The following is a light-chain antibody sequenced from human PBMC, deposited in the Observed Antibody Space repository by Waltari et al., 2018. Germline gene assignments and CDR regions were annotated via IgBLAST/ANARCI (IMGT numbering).Light chain of an antibody. CDR1: RSLGHQDGNTR. V-gene: IGKV2-30*02. Sequence: DVVLTQFPLSLPVSLGQPASIPCRSSRSLGHQDGNTRLAWFHHRPGQSPRRLIYHVSKRESGVPDRFSGSGSDTGFTLRITRVEAEDVGIYYCAQTTFWPHTFGQGTKLEI. CDR3: AQTTFWPHT. J-gene: IGKJ2*01. CDR2: HVS.